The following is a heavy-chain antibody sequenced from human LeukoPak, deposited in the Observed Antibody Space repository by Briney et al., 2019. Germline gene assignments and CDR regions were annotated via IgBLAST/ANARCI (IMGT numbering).Heavy chain of an antibody. Sequence: GGSLILACAASGYTFSSYSMNWVRQAPGRGLEWVSYISSSSSTIYYADSVKGRFTISRDNAKNSLYLQMNSLRAEDTAVYYCAREKKWAAAFDYWGQGTLVTVSS. V-gene: IGHV3-48*01. CDR2: ISSSSSTI. CDR3: AREKKWAAAFDY. CDR1: GYTFSSYS. D-gene: IGHD1-26*01. J-gene: IGHJ4*02.